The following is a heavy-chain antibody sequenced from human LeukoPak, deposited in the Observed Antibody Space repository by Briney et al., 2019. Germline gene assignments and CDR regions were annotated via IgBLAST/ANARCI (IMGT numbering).Heavy chain of an antibody. CDR3: ARDRDYFESESYYDAFDM. CDR2: ISSDSTYI. D-gene: IGHD3-10*01. V-gene: IGHV3-21*01. J-gene: IGHJ3*02. CDR1: GFTFTSYS. Sequence: GGSLRLSCAASGFTFTSYSSTWVRQAPGKGLEWVSSISSDSTYIYYADSVKGRFTISRDNSKNSLYLQMSSLRAEDTAMYYCARDRDYFESESYYDAFDMWGQGTMVTVSP.